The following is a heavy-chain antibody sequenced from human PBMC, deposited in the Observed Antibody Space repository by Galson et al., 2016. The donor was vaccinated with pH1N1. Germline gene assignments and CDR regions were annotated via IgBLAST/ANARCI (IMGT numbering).Heavy chain of an antibody. CDR3: VHSGYSGYFYSMDV. CDR2: ISNSGCT. V-gene: IGHV4-39*07. J-gene: IGHJ6*03. Sequence: QVQLQESGPGLVKPSETLSLTCTVSGGSISSSTYYWGWIRQPPGKGLGWIASISNSGCTYSTPSLKSRVTISVDTSKFQLSLKLSAVTAADTAVYYCVHSGYSGYFYSMDVWGKGTTVTVSS. CDR1: GGSISSSTYY. D-gene: IGHD5-12*01.